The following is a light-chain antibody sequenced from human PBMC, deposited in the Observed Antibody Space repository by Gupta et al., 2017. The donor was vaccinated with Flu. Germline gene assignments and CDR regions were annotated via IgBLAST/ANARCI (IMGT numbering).Light chain of an antibody. Sequence: DIQMTQSPSTLSASVRDRVTITCRASQSISTWLAWYQQKPGKAPKRLIYKASTLEGGVPSRFSGSGSGTEFTLTISSLQPDDFATYYCQQDNSYPRTFGQGTKVEIK. CDR2: KAS. V-gene: IGKV1-5*03. CDR3: QQDNSYPRT. CDR1: QSISTW. J-gene: IGKJ1*01.